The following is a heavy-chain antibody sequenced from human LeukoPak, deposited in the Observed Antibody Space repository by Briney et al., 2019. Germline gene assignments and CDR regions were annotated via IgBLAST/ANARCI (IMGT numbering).Heavy chain of an antibody. CDR2: ISYDGSNK. CDR1: GFTFSSYG. V-gene: IGHV3-30*18. Sequence: GGSLRLSCAASGFTFSSYGMHWVRQAPGKGREWGVVISYDGSNKYYADSVKGRFTISRDNSKNTLYLQMNSLRAEDTAVYYCAKSPYYYDSSDWYFDLWGQGTLVTVSS. CDR3: AKSPYYYDSSDWYFDL. J-gene: IGHJ2*01. D-gene: IGHD3-22*01.